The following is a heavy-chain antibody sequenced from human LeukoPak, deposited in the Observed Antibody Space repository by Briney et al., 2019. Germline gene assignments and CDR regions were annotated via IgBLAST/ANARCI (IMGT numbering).Heavy chain of an antibody. D-gene: IGHD2-2*01. V-gene: IGHV1-18*01. Sequence: GASVKVSCKASGYTFTSYGISWVGQAPGQGLEWMGWISAYNGNTNYAQKLQGRVTMTTDTSTSTAYMELRSLRSDDTAVYYCARGAALVPAADFDYWGQGTLVTVSS. CDR1: GYTFTSYG. CDR3: ARGAALVPAADFDY. CDR2: ISAYNGNT. J-gene: IGHJ4*02.